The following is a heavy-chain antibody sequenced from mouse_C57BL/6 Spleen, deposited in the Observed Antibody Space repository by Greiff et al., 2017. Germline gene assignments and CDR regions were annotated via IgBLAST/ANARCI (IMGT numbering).Heavy chain of an antibody. J-gene: IGHJ2*01. V-gene: IGHV5-4*01. CDR3: ARDGGYIDY. CDR1: GFTFSSYA. CDR2: ISDGGSYT. Sequence: EVKLVESGGGLVKPGGSLKLSCAASGFTFSSYAMSWVRQTPEKRLEWVATISDGGSYTYYPDNVKGRFTISRDNAKNNLYLQMSHLKSEDTAMYYCARDGGYIDYWGQGTTLTVSS.